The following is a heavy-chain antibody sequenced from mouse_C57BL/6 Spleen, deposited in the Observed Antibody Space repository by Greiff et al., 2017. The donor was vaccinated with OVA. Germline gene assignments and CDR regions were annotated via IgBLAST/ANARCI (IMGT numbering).Heavy chain of an antibody. V-gene: IGHV1-64*01. J-gene: IGHJ1*03. CDR2: IHPNSGST. Sequence: QVQLQQPGAELVKPGASVKLSCKASGYTFTSYWMHWVKQRPGQGLEWIGMIHPNSGSTNYNEKFKSKATLTVDKSSSTAYMQLSSLTSEDSAVYYVARRGYYYGTPYWYFEVWGTGTTVTVSS. D-gene: IGHD1-1*01. CDR1: GYTFTSYW. CDR3: ARRGYYYGTPYWYFEV.